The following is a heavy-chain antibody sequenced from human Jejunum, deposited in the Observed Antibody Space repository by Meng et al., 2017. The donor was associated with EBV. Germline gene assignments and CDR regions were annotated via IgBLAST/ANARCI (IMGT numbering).Heavy chain of an antibody. Sequence: GHVVESGSGVVSRGRSLRLSCSHSGFTLSGHAMQWVRQAPDKGLKWVALISNDGNNKYYADSVKGRFTISRDNSKNTLYLQMNSLRVDDTALYYCTREWGADYWGQGTLVTVSS. D-gene: IGHD3-16*01. CDR1: GFTLSGHA. V-gene: IGHV3-30-3*01. CDR3: TREWGADY. CDR2: ISNDGNNK. J-gene: IGHJ4*02.